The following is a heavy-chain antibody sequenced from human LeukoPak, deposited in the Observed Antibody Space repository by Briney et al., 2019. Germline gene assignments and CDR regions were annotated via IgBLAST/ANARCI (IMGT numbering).Heavy chain of an antibody. CDR3: ARDMVRGVIRYYFDY. Sequence: QPGGSLRLSCAASGFTFSSYAMHWVRQAPGKGLEWVAVISYDGSNKYYADSVKGRFTISRDNSKNTLYLQMNSLRAEDTAVYYCARDMVRGVIRYYFDYWGQGTLVTVSS. J-gene: IGHJ4*02. V-gene: IGHV3-30-3*01. D-gene: IGHD3-10*01. CDR1: GFTFSSYA. CDR2: ISYDGSNK.